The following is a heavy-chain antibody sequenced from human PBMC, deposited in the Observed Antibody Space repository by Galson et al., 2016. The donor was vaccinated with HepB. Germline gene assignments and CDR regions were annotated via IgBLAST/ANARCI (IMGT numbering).Heavy chain of an antibody. J-gene: IGHJ5*02. D-gene: IGHD3-10*01. V-gene: IGHV3-74*01. CDR2: INSYGTIT. Sequence: SLRLSCEASGFTFSSHWIHWVRQDLGKGLVWVSRINSYGTITNYADSVKGRFTITRDNAKNTPYMQLNSLSAEDTAVYFCVRDHSGVPTTSYNWFEPWGRGTLVTVSS. CDR1: GFTFSSHW. CDR3: VRDHSGVPTTSYNWFEP.